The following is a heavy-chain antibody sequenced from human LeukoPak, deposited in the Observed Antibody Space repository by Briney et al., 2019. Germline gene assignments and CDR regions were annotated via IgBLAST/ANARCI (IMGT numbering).Heavy chain of an antibody. J-gene: IGHJ4*02. D-gene: IGHD1-26*01. CDR3: ARVDLAWGGGGYYRNFFDY. CDR2: ISAYNGNT. CDR1: GYTFTSYG. V-gene: IGHV1-18*01. Sequence: PRASVTVSCTASGYTFTSYGISWVRQAPGQGLEWMGWISAYNGNTNYAQNLQGRVTMTTDTSTSTAYMELRSLRSDDTAVYYCARVDLAWGGGGYYRNFFDYWGQGALVTVSS.